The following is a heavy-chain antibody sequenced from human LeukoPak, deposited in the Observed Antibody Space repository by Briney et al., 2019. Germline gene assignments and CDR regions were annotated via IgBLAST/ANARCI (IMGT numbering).Heavy chain of an antibody. CDR2: IHSGDSNT. CDR3: ARLWSTGTFDY. D-gene: IGHD3-3*01. Sequence: GGSLEISWVGSGYRFSTYWIAWARQMPGKGLGGMGIIHSGDSNTVYSPSFPGQVTISVDRSISTAYLQWSSLKASDTAMYYCARLWSTGTFDYWGQGTLVTVSS. J-gene: IGHJ4*02. V-gene: IGHV5-51*01. CDR1: GYRFSTYW.